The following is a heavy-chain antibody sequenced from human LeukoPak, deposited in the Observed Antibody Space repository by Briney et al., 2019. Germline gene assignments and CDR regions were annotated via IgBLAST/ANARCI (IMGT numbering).Heavy chain of an antibody. Sequence: ASVKVSCKVSGSTLTDLSIHWVRQAPGKGLEYMGGSDPEDGATFHAQNFQGRVTMTEDTSTDTAYMDLSSLRSEDTPVYYCVTDRARLFWYFDLWGRGTPVLVSA. CDR2: SDPEDGAT. D-gene: IGHD3-10*01. V-gene: IGHV1-24*01. CDR1: GSTLTDLS. CDR3: VTDRARLFWYFDL. J-gene: IGHJ2*01.